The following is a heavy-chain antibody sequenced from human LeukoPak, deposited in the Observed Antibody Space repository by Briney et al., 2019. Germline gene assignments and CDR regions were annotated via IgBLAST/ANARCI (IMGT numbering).Heavy chain of an antibody. V-gene: IGHV4-34*01. Sequence: SETLSLTCTVSGYSMSSGYYWSWIRQPPGKGLEWIGEINHSGSTNSNPSLKSRVTISVDTSKKQFSLKLSSVTAADTAVYYCARGIAAALDYWGQGTLVTVSS. CDR1: GYSMSSGYY. CDR2: INHSGST. D-gene: IGHD6-13*01. J-gene: IGHJ4*02. CDR3: ARGIAAALDY.